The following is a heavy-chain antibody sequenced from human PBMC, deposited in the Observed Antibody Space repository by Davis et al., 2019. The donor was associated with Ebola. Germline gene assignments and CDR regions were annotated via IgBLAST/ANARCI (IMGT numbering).Heavy chain of an antibody. D-gene: IGHD6-19*01. CDR3: ARMSGWYRDAFDI. V-gene: IGHV4-34*01. Sequence: SETLSLTCAVYGGSFSGYYWSWIRQPPGKGLEWIGEINHSGSTNYNPSLKSRVTIPVDTSKNQFSLKLSSVTAADTAVYYCARMSGWYRDAFDIWGQGTMVTVSS. CDR1: GGSFSGYY. CDR2: INHSGST. J-gene: IGHJ3*02.